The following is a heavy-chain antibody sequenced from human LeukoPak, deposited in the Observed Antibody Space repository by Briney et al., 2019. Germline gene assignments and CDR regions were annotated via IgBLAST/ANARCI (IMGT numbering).Heavy chain of an antibody. CDR2: INHSGST. D-gene: IGHD6-13*01. CDR3: ARHSRGIADY. V-gene: IGHV4-34*01. J-gene: IGHJ4*02. Sequence: SETLSLTCAVYGGSFSGYYWSWIRQPPGKGLEWIGEINHSGSTNYNPSLKSRVTISVDTSKNQFSLKLSSVTAADTAVYYCARHSRGIADYWGQGTLVTVSS. CDR1: GGSFSGYY.